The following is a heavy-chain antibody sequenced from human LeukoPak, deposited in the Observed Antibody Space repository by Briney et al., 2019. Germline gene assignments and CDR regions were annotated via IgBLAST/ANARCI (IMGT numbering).Heavy chain of an antibody. D-gene: IGHD1-26*01. CDR3: ANTRIVGATHYYFDY. CDR1: GFTFSSYA. CDR2: ISGSGGST. Sequence: PGGSLRLSCAASGFTFSSYAMSWVRQAPGKGLEWVSAISGSGGSTYYADSVKGRFTISRDNSKNTLYLQMNSLRAEDTAVYYCANTRIVGATHYYFDYWGQGTLVTVSS. J-gene: IGHJ4*02. V-gene: IGHV3-23*01.